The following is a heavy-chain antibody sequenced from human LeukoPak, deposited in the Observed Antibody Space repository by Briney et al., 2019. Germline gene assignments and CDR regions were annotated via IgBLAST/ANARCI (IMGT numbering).Heavy chain of an antibody. CDR3: ARESAGATWGHFDY. Sequence: GGSLRLSCAASGFTFSSYAMHWVRQAPGKGLEWVAVISYDGSNKYYADSVKGRFTISRDNSRNTLYLQMNSLRAEDTAVYYCARESAGATWGHFDYWGQGTLVTVSS. CDR2: ISYDGSNK. D-gene: IGHD1-26*01. CDR1: GFTFSSYA. V-gene: IGHV3-30*01. J-gene: IGHJ4*02.